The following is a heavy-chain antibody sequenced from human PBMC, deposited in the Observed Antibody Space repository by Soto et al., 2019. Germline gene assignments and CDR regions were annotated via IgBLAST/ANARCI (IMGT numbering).Heavy chain of an antibody. CDR2: TSAYNGNT. J-gene: IGHJ6*02. Sequence: QVQLVQSGAEVKKPGASVKVSCKASGYTFTSYGISWVRQAPGQGLEWMGWTSAYNGNTNYAQKLQGRVTMTTDTSTSTAYMELRSLSSDDTDVYYCARRQWLVGGYYCGMDVWGQGTTVTVSS. CDR3: ARRQWLVGGYYCGMDV. D-gene: IGHD6-19*01. CDR1: GYTFTSYG. V-gene: IGHV1-18*01.